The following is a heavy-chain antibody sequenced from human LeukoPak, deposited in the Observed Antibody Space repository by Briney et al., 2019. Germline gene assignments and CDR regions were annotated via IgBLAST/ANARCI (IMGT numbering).Heavy chain of an antibody. CDR1: GGSISSYY. V-gene: IGHV4-59*08. Sequence: SETLSLTCTVSGGSISSYYWSWIRQPPGKGLKWIGYIYYSGSTNYNPSPKSRVTISVDTSKNQFSLKLSSVTAADTAVYYCARHPPYDILSFFDYWGQGTLVTVSS. CDR3: ARHPPYDILSFFDY. D-gene: IGHD3-9*01. J-gene: IGHJ4*02. CDR2: IYYSGST.